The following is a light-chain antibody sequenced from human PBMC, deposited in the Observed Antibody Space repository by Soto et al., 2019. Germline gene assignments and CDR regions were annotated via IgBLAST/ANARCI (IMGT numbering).Light chain of an antibody. V-gene: IGLV2-11*01. Sequence: QSALTQPRSVSGSPGQAVTISCTGTSSEVGGYNYVSWYQQHPAKAPKLLIYDVTKRPSGVPDRFSGSKSGNTASLTISGLQAEDEAYYYCCSYAGTYNYVFGTGTKVTVL. CDR1: SSEVGGYNY. J-gene: IGLJ1*01. CDR2: DVT. CDR3: CSYAGTYNYV.